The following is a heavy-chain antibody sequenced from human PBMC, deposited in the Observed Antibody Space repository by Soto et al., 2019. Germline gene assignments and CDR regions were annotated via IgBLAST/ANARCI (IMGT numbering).Heavy chain of an antibody. V-gene: IGHV2-5*02. Sequence: QITLKESGPTLVKPTQTLTLTCTLSGFSLSTGGVGVGWIRQSPGKALEWLAVIYWDDVKHYSPSLERRLTITKDTSESEVVLTMTNMDPVDTATYYCARKGSGDYALDYWGQGIWVTVSS. CDR2: IYWDDVK. CDR1: GFSLSTGGVG. J-gene: IGHJ4*02. D-gene: IGHD4-17*01. CDR3: ARKGSGDYALDY.